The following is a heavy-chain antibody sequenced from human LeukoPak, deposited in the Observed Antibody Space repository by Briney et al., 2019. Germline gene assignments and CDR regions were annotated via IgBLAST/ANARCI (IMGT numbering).Heavy chain of an antibody. Sequence: NPSGTLSLTCAVSGGSISSSNWWSWVRQPPGKGLEWIGEIYHSGSTNYNPSLKSRVTISVGKSKNQFSLKLSSVTAADTAVYYCASVLLWFGEFPRFDPWGQGTLVTISS. CDR3: ASVLLWFGEFPRFDP. CDR1: GGSISSSNW. V-gene: IGHV4-4*02. J-gene: IGHJ5*02. D-gene: IGHD3-10*01. CDR2: IYHSGST.